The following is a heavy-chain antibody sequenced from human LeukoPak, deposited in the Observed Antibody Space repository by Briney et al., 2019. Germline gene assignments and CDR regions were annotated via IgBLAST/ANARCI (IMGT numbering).Heavy chain of an antibody. D-gene: IGHD3-22*01. V-gene: IGHV7-4-1*02. J-gene: IGHJ3*02. CDR1: GYTFTSYA. CDR3: ASTPPRPEYYYDSSGYFGAFDI. CDR2: SNTNTGNP. Sequence: GASVKVSCKASGYTFTSYAMNWVRQAPGQGLEWMGWSNTNTGNPTYAQGFTGRFVFSLDTSVSTAYLQISSLKAEDTAVYYCASTPPRPEYYYDSSGYFGAFDIWGQGTMVTVSS.